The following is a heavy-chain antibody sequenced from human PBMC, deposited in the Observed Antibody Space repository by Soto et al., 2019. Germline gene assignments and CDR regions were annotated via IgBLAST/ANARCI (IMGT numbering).Heavy chain of an antibody. CDR3: ARVGTSYARRGLDV. Sequence: LSLTCNVSGGAIDSGGYYWCWIRQHPGKGLEWIGYIYYSGSTYYNPSLKSRVSISIDTSKNQFSLELISVTAADTAVYYCARVGTSYARRGLDVWGQGTTVTVSS. CDR2: IYYSGST. V-gene: IGHV4-31*03. CDR1: GGAIDSGGYY. D-gene: IGHD7-27*01. J-gene: IGHJ6*02.